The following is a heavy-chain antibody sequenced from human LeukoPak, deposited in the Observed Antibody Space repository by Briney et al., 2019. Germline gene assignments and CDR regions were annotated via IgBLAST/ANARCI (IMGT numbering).Heavy chain of an antibody. V-gene: IGHV3-33*08. CDR2: IWYDGSNK. J-gene: IGHJ4*02. CDR3: ARDGGVIY. D-gene: IGHD3-16*01. CDR1: KFTFSTYT. Sequence: GGSLRLSCAASKFTFSTYTLHWVRQAPGKGLEWVAVIWYDGSNKYYADSVKGRFTISRDNSKNTLYLQMNSLRAEDTAVYYCARDGGVIYWGQGTLVTVSS.